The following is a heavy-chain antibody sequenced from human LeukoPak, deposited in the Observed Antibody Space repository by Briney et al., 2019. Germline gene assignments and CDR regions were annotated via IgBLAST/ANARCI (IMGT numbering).Heavy chain of an antibody. CDR2: INPNSGGT. J-gene: IGHJ5*02. CDR3: ASKLWGFGEPSP. V-gene: IGHV1-2*02. D-gene: IGHD3-10*01. Sequence: ASVKVSCKASGYTFTGYYMYWVRQAPGQGLEWMGWINPNSGGTNYAQKFQGRVTMTRDTSISTAYMELSRLRSDDTAVYYCASKLWGFGEPSPWGQGTLVTVSS. CDR1: GYTFTGYY.